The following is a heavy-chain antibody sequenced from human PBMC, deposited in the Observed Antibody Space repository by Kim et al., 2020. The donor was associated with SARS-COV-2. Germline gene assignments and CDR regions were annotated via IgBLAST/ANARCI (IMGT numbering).Heavy chain of an antibody. D-gene: IGHD2-21*02. J-gene: IGHJ4*02. CDR3: ARDKGGNSYYFDY. V-gene: IGHV1-46*01. Sequence: YAQKFQGRVTMTRDTSTSTVYMELSSLRSEDTAVYYCARDKGGNSYYFDYWGQGTLVTVSS.